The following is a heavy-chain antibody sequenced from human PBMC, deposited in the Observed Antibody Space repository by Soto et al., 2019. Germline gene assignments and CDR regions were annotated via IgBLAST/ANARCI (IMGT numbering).Heavy chain of an antibody. CDR1: GGTFSTYA. J-gene: IGHJ4*02. CDR2: IIPLFGTE. V-gene: IGHV1-69*01. Sequence: QVQLVQSGAEVKQPGSSVKVSCKTSGGTFSTYAIYWVRQAPGQGLEWMGAIIPLFGTEDYAQKFQGRVTITADESTSTASMELSSLRSEDTAVYYCARPKGSYSSGYYYFDYWGQGTLVTVSS. CDR3: ARPKGSYSSGYYYFDY. D-gene: IGHD6-19*01.